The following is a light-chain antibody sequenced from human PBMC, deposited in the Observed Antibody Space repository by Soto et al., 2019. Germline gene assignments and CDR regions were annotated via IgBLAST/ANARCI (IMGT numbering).Light chain of an antibody. CDR3: TSYTSRNTYV. J-gene: IGLJ1*01. CDR2: EVN. Sequence: QSALTQPASVSASPGQSITISCTGTSSDVGGYNYVSWYQQHPGKAPKLIIYEVNNRPSGVSNRVSGSKSGNTASLTISGLQPEDEADYYCTSYTSRNTYVFGRGTKLTVL. V-gene: IGLV2-14*01. CDR1: SSDVGGYNY.